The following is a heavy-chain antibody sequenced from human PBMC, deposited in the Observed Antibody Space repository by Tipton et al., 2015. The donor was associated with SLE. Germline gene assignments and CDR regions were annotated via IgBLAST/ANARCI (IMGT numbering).Heavy chain of an antibody. D-gene: IGHD5-12*01. J-gene: IGHJ4*02. CDR1: GGSISSSSYY. CDR3: ARARRGYFDL. Sequence: TLSLTCIVSGGSISSSSYYWSWIRQPAGKGLEWIGRIYTSGSTNYNPSLKSRVTISVDTSKDQLSLKLSSVTAADTAVYYCARARRGYFDLWGQGTLVTVSS. V-gene: IGHV4-61*02. CDR2: IYTSGST.